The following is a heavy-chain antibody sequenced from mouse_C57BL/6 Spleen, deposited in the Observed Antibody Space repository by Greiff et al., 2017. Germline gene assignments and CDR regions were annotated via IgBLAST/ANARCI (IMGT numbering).Heavy chain of an antibody. CDR1: GYTFTSYW. J-gene: IGHJ4*01. CDR3: ARGGLRRDYAMDY. D-gene: IGHD2-4*01. CDR2: IYPGSGST. Sequence: QVQLQQPGAELVKPGASVKMSCKASGYTFTSYWITWVKQRPGQGLEWIGDIYPGSGSTNYNEKFKSKATLTVDTSSSTAYMQLSSLTSEDSAVYYCARGGLRRDYAMDYWGQGTSVTVSS. V-gene: IGHV1-55*01.